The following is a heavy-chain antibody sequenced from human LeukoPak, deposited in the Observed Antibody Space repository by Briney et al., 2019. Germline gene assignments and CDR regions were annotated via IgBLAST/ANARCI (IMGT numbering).Heavy chain of an antibody. D-gene: IGHD4-17*01. J-gene: IGHJ4*02. CDR1: GGTFSSYA. V-gene: IGHV1-46*01. Sequence: ASVKVSCKASGGTFSSYAISWVRQAPGQGLEWMGIINPSGGSTSYAQKFQGRVTMTRDTSTSTVYMELSSLRSEDTAVYYCARDKTIWVNDYGDNYPSYYFDYWGQGTLVTVSS. CDR2: INPSGGST. CDR3: ARDKTIWVNDYGDNYPSYYFDY.